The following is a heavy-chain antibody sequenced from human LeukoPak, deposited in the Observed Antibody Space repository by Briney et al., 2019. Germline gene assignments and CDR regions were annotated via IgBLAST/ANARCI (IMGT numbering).Heavy chain of an antibody. J-gene: IGHJ4*02. D-gene: IGHD3-3*01. CDR1: GCTFTSYG. Sequence: GASVKVSCKASGCTFTSYGISWVRQAPGQGLEWMGWINANNGNTNYAQKLQGRVTMTTDTSTSTAYMELRSLRSDDTAVYYGARDPADRYYDFWSCYAKGGSFDYWGQGTLVTVSS. V-gene: IGHV1-18*01. CDR3: ARDPADRYYDFWSCYAKGGSFDY. CDR2: INANNGNT.